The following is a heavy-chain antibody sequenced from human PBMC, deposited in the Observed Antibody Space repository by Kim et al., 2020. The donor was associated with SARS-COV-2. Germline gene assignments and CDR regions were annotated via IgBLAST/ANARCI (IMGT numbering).Heavy chain of an antibody. CDR1: GYTFTSYG. CDR3: ARVWELLGSYYYGMDV. J-gene: IGHJ6*02. V-gene: IGHV1-18*01. D-gene: IGHD1-26*01. Sequence: ASVKVSCKASGYTFTSYGISWVRQAPGQGLEWMGWISAYNGNTNYAQKLQGRVTMTTDTSTSTAYMELRSLRSDDTAVYYCARVWELLGSYYYGMDVWGQGTTVTVSS. CDR2: ISAYNGNT.